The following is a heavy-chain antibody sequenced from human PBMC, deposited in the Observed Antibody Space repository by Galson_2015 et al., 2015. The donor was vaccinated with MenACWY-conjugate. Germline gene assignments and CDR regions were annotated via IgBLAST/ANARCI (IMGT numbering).Heavy chain of an antibody. CDR2: ISSSGPTT. J-gene: IGHJ4*02. D-gene: IGHD3-3*01. CDR1: GFTFNNYE. CDR3: ARARTICGVDIIPGVYDC. V-gene: IGHV3-48*03. Sequence: SLRLSCAASGFTFNNYEMNWLRQAPGKGLEWISYISSSGPTTDYADSVKGRFTITRDNAKNSLWLQMNSLRAEDTAVYYCARARTICGVDIIPGVYDCWGQGTLVTVSS.